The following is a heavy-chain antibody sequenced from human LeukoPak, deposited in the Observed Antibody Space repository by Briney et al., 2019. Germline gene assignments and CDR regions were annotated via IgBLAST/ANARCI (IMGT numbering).Heavy chain of an antibody. CDR1: GFTFGDYA. Sequence: GGSLRLSCTASGFTFGDYAMSWFRQAPGKGLEWVGFIRSKAYGGTTEYAASVKGRFTISRDDSKSIAYLQMNSLKTEHTAVYYCTRAIAVYPYYYYYYMDVWGKGTTVTVSS. D-gene: IGHD6-19*01. CDR3: TRAIAVYPYYYYYYMDV. V-gene: IGHV3-49*03. J-gene: IGHJ6*03. CDR2: IRSKAYGGTT.